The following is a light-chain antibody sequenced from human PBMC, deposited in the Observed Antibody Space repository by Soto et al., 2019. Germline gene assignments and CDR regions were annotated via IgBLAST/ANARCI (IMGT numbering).Light chain of an antibody. CDR3: SSYTTSTTDV. J-gene: IGLJ1*01. CDR1: SSDVGAYNY. CDR2: EVS. Sequence: QSVLTQPASVSGSPGQSITISCTGTSSDVGAYNYVSWYQQHPGKAPKVMIYEVSNRPSGVSNRFSGSKSGNTASLTISGLQAEDEGDYYCSSYTTSTTDVFGTGTKLTVL. V-gene: IGLV2-14*01.